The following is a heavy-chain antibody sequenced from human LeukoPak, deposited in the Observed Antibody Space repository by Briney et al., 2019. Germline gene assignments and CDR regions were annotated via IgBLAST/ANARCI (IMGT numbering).Heavy chain of an antibody. Sequence: GGSLRLSCEASGFTFSSYYMIWVRQAPGKGLEWVSVISVSGDWTYYADSVKGRFTISRDNSKNTLYLQMNSLRAEDTAVYYCVRDTFSPDAFDIWGQGTMVTVSS. CDR2: ISVSGDWT. CDR3: VRDTFSPDAFDI. V-gene: IGHV3-23*01. J-gene: IGHJ3*02. CDR1: GFTFSSYY. D-gene: IGHD3-16*01.